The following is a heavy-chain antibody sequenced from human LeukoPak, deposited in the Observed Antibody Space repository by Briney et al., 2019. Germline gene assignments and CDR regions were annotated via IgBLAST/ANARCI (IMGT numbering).Heavy chain of an antibody. D-gene: IGHD3-22*01. CDR3: AEDSLQYYYDSSGYSPFDY. CDR2: ISWNSGSI. J-gene: IGHJ4*02. Sequence: GRSLRLSCAASGFTFDDYAMHWVRQAPGKGLEWVSGISWNSGSIGYADSVKGRFTISRDNAKNSLYLQMNSLRAEDTALYYCAEDSLQYYYDSSGYSPFDYWGQGTLVTVSS. V-gene: IGHV3-9*01. CDR1: GFTFDDYA.